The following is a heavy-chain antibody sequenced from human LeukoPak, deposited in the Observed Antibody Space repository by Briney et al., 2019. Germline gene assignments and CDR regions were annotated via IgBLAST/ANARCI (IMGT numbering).Heavy chain of an antibody. Sequence: GGSLRLSCAASGFTFSSYWMSWVRQAPGKGLEWVANIKQDGSEKHYVDSVKGRFTISRDNAKNSLYLQMNSLRAEDTAVYYCARSTSLYSSSWYYCAFDIWGQGTMVTVSS. CDR1: GFTFSSYW. D-gene: IGHD6-13*01. CDR2: IKQDGSEK. J-gene: IGHJ3*02. CDR3: ARSTSLYSSSWYYCAFDI. V-gene: IGHV3-7*01.